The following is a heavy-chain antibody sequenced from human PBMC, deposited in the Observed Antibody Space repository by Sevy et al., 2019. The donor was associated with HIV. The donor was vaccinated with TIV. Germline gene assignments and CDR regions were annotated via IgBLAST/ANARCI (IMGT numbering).Heavy chain of an antibody. D-gene: IGHD3-10*01. CDR2: ISSSGSTI. J-gene: IGHJ4*02. V-gene: IGHV3-48*03. CDR1: EFTFSSYE. Sequence: GGSLRLSCAASEFTFSSYEMNWVRQAPGKGLEWVSYISSSGSTIYYADSVKGRFTISRDNAKNSLYLQMNSLRAEDTAVYYCARDNRVRSPRAYFDYWGQGTLVTVSS. CDR3: ARDNRVRSPRAYFDY.